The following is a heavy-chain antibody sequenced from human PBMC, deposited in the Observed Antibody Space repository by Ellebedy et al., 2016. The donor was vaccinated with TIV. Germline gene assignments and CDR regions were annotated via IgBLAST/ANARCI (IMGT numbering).Heavy chain of an antibody. Sequence: MPSETLSLTCAVSGDSTNSSNWRSWVRLPPGKGLEWVGEIHHRGGTNYNPSLKSRVTMSVDKSKSQFSLKMTSVTAADTAIYFCAKVNSGSPHFDYWGQGALVSVSS. J-gene: IGHJ4*02. V-gene: IGHV4-4*02. CDR2: IHHRGGT. CDR1: GDSTNSSNW. CDR3: AKVNSGSPHFDY. D-gene: IGHD1-26*01.